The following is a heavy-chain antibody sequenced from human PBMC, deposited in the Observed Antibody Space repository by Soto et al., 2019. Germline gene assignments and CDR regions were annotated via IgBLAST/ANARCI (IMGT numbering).Heavy chain of an antibody. V-gene: IGHV3-7*03. D-gene: IGHD6-19*01. CDR2: INQDGGGT. Sequence: LRLSCVASGFTFISSFMGWVRQAPGKGLEWVANINQDGGGTYYVDSVEGRFTISRDNAKDSLYLQMNSLRGEDTAVYYCARYFRGSGRYFFDYWGQGTLVTVSS. CDR1: GFTFISSF. CDR3: ARYFRGSGRYFFDY. J-gene: IGHJ4*02.